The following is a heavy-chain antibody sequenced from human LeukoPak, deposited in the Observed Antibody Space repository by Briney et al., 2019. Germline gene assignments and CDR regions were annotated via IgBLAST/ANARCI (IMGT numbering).Heavy chain of an antibody. D-gene: IGHD6-19*01. J-gene: IGHJ1*01. Sequence: GGSLRLSCAASGFAFSSYGMHWVRQAPGKGLEWVAVIWYDGSNKYYADSVKGRFTISRDNSKNMLYLQMNSLRAEDTAVYYCARDAGDWYVNYFQHWGQGTLVTVSS. V-gene: IGHV3-33*01. CDR1: GFAFSSYG. CDR2: IWYDGSNK. CDR3: ARDAGDWYVNYFQH.